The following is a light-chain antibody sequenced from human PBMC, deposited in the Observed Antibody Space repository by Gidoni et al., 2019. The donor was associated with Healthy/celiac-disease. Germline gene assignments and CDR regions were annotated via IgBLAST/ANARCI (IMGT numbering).Light chain of an antibody. CDR1: SGHSSYI. Sequence: QPVLPQSSSASASLGSSVKLTCTLSSGHSSYIIAWHQQQPGKAPRYLMKLEGSGSYNKGSGVPARFSGSSSGADRYLTISNLQSEDEADYYCETWDSNTRVFGGGTKLTVL. V-gene: IGLV4-60*03. CDR2: LEGSGSY. CDR3: ETWDSNTRV. J-gene: IGLJ3*02.